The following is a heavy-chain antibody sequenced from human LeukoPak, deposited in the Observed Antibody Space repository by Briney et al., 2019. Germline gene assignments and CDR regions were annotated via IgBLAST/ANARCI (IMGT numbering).Heavy chain of an antibody. J-gene: IGHJ5*02. D-gene: IGHD1-26*01. CDR3: VHRNAWARGNWFDP. CDR1: GFSLSTSGMC. V-gene: IGHV2-70*12. Sequence: SGPTLVNPTQTLTLTCTFSGFSLSTSGMCVSWIRQPPGKALEWLARIDWDDDKYYSTSLKSRLTITKDPSKNQVVLTMTNMDPVDTATYYCVHRNAWARGNWFDPWGQGTLVTVSS. CDR2: IDWDDDK.